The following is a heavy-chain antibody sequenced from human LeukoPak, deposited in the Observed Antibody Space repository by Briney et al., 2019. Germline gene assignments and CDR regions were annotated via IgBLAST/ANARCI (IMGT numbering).Heavy chain of an antibody. CDR1: GYTFTIYG. CDR3: ARDWYSSSWYWDW. CDR2: ISAYNGNT. V-gene: IGHV1-18*01. D-gene: IGHD6-13*01. Sequence: GASVKVSCKASGYTFTIYGISWVRQAPGQGLEWMGWISAYNGNTNYAQKLQGRVTMTTDTSTSTAYMELRRLRYDDTAVYYCARDWYSSSWYWDWWGQGTLVTVSS. J-gene: IGHJ4*02.